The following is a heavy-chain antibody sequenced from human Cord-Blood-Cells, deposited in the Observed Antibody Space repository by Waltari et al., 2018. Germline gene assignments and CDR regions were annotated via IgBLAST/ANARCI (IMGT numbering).Heavy chain of an antibody. J-gene: IGHJ4*02. CDR3: ASRDVYSGYDDY. CDR2: ISSSGSTI. D-gene: IGHD5-12*01. V-gene: IGHV3-48*03. CDR1: GFTSSSYE. Sequence: EVQLVESGGGLVQPGGSLRLSCAASGFTSSSYEMNWVRQAPGKGLEWVSYISSSGSTIYYADSVKGRFTISRDNAKNSLYLQMNSLRAEDTAVYYCASRDVYSGYDDYWGQGTLVTVSS.